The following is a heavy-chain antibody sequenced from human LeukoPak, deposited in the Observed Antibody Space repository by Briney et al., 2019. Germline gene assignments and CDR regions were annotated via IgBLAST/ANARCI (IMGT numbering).Heavy chain of an antibody. J-gene: IGHJ6*03. CDR2: IYSGGST. Sequence: PGGSLRLSCAASGFTFSDYYMSWIRQAPGKGLEWVSVIYSGGSTYYADSVKGRFTISRDNSKNTLYLQMNSLRAEDTAVYYCARNYYYYMDVWGKGTTVTVSS. CDR1: GFTFSDYY. CDR3: ARNYYYYMDV. V-gene: IGHV3-66*01.